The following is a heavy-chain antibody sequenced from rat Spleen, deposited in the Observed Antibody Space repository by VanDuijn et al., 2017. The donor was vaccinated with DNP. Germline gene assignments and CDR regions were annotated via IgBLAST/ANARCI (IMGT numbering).Heavy chain of an antibody. Sequence: EVQLVESGGDLVQPGGSLKVSCAASGLTFSDYNMAWVRQAPKKGLEWVATISYDGSSTHYRDSVKDRFTISRDNAKRVLYLQMDSLRSEDTATYYCARPDYWGQGVMVTVSS. V-gene: IGHV5-7*01. CDR1: GLTFSDYN. CDR3: ARPDY. J-gene: IGHJ2*01. CDR2: ISYDGSST.